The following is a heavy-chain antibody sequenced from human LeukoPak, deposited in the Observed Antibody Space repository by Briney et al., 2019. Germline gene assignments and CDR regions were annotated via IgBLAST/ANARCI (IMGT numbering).Heavy chain of an antibody. D-gene: IGHD5-18*01. CDR2: IYHSGST. CDR3: ARDQVDTAMASRVYYFDY. CDR1: GGSICSSNW. Sequence: SGTLSLTCAVSGGSICSSNWWGWVRQPPGRGLEWIGEIYHSGSTNYSPSLKSRVTISVDKSKNQFSLKLSSVTAADTAVYYCARDQVDTAMASRVYYFDYWGQGTLVTVSS. J-gene: IGHJ4*02. V-gene: IGHV4-4*02.